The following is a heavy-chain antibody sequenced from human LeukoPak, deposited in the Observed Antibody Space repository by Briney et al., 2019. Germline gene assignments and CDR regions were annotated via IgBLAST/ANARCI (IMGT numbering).Heavy chain of an antibody. V-gene: IGHV3-20*04. CDR3: ARGRGLLSRDYYYYYYMDV. D-gene: IGHD2-15*01. CDR1: GFTFDDYG. J-gene: IGHJ6*03. Sequence: PGGSLRLSCAASGFTFDDYGMSWVRQAPGKGLEWVSGINWNGGSTGYADSVKGRFTISRDNAKNSLYLQMNSLRAEDTALYYCARGRGLLSRDYYYYYYMDVWGKGTTVTVSS. CDR2: INWNGGST.